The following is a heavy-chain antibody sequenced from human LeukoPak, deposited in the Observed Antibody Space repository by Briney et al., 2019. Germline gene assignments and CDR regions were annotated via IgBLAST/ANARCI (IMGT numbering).Heavy chain of an antibody. Sequence: GGSLRLSCAASGFTVSSNYMSWVRQAPGKGLEWVSVIYSGGSTYYADSVKGRFTISRDNAKNSLYLQMNSLRAEDTAVYYCARDLTMIVVVSPSYYYYGMDVWGQGTTVTVSS. CDR1: GFTVSSNY. D-gene: IGHD3-22*01. J-gene: IGHJ6*02. CDR2: IYSGGST. V-gene: IGHV3-53*01. CDR3: ARDLTMIVVVSPSYYYYGMDV.